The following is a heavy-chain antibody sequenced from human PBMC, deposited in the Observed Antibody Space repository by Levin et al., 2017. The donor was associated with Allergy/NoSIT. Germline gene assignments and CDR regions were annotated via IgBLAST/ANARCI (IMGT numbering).Heavy chain of an antibody. J-gene: IGHJ4*02. CDR1: GFTFSTFG. V-gene: IGHV3-30*18. CDR3: ANAGSTSTVPGLS. D-gene: IGHD6-6*01. CDR2: ISSDGSNK. Sequence: LPGGSLRLSCAASGFTFSTFGMHWVRQAPGKGLEWVAIISSDGSNKYYDDSVKGRFTISRDNSKNTLFLQMNSLRPEDTAVYYCANAGSTSTVPGLSWGQGTLVTVSS.